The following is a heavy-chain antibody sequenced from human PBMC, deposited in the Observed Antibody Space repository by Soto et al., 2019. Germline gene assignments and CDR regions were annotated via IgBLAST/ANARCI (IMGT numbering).Heavy chain of an antibody. D-gene: IGHD5-18*01. J-gene: IGHJ4*02. Sequence: QVQLLQSGAEVKKPGSSVKVSCKASAGTFRSYALSWLRQAPGQGLEWMGGIIPMFGTANYAQKFQGRVTITADESTRTAYMEVARLTSEDTAMYYCVGLIQLWDGGGGYWGQGTLVTVSS. V-gene: IGHV1-69*01. CDR1: AGTFRSYA. CDR2: IIPMFGTA. CDR3: VGLIQLWDGGGGY.